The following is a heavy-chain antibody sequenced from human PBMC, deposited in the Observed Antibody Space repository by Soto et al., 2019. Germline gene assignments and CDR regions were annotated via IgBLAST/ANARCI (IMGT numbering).Heavy chain of an antibody. Sequence: PGGSLRLSCAASGFTFSSYWMHWVRQTPGKGLVWVSRINDDGSHTDYADSVRGRFTMSRNNAKNTLYLQMNSLTGDDMAVYYCARGIPAAPGIDYWGQGTLVTVSS. J-gene: IGHJ4*02. CDR1: GFTFSSYW. V-gene: IGHV3-74*01. CDR2: INDDGSHT. D-gene: IGHD6-13*01. CDR3: ARGIPAAPGIDY.